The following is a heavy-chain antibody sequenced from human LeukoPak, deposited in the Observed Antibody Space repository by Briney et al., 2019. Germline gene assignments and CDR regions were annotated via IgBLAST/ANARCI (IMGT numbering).Heavy chain of an antibody. CDR1: GYTFTSYY. Sequence: VASVKVSCKASGYTFTSYYIHWVRQAPGQGLEWMGIINPSGGNTGYAQKFQGRVTMTRNTSISTAYMELSSLRSEDTAVYYCARGLRREIMITFGGVIGYWGQGTLVTVSS. J-gene: IGHJ4*02. V-gene: IGHV1-46*01. CDR3: ARGLRREIMITFGGVIGY. CDR2: INPSGGNT. D-gene: IGHD3-16*02.